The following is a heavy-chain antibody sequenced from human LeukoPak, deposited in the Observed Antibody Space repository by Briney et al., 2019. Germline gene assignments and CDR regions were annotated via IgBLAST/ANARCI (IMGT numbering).Heavy chain of an antibody. D-gene: IGHD6-13*01. CDR3: ARQIRPGTFDV. CDR2: IYYTGSS. V-gene: IGHV4-61*01. Sequence: SETLSLTCTVSGGSVSSGSYYWSWIRQSPGKGLEWIAYIYYTGSSNYNPSLKSRVTISVDTSRNRLSLKLSSVTAADTAAYFCARQIRPGTFDVWGQGTVVTVSS. J-gene: IGHJ3*01. CDR1: GGSVSSGSYY.